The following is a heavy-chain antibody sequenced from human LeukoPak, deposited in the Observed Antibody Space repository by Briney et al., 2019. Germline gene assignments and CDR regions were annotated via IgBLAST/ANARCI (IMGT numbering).Heavy chain of an antibody. J-gene: IGHJ4*02. V-gene: IGHV1-2*02. CDR2: IYPNNGAT. CDR3: ARDGPAQMVDFDY. D-gene: IGHD3-10*01. Sequence: ASVKVSCKGSGYTFSGTGWYLYWLRQAPGQGLECMGWIYPNNGATAYAQKFQGRVAMTSDTSITTAYMELSRLRPDDTAVYYCARDGPAQMVDFDYWDQGTLVTVSS. CDR1: GYTFSGTGWY.